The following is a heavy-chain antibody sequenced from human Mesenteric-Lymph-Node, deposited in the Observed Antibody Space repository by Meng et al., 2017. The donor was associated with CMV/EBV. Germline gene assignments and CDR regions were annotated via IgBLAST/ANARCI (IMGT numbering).Heavy chain of an antibody. D-gene: IGHD3-3*01. CDR1: GASIKTYY. CDR2: IYYSGST. V-gene: IGHV4-59*01. J-gene: IGHJ6*02. CDR3: ARGPYYDFWSGYLEGNYYYYGMDV. Sequence: SETLSLTCTVSGASIKTYYWTWIRQPPGKGLEWIGYIYYSGSTNYNPSLKSRVTISVDTSKNQFSLKLSSVTAADTAVYYCARGPYYDFWSGYLEGNYYYYGMDVWGQGTTVTVSS.